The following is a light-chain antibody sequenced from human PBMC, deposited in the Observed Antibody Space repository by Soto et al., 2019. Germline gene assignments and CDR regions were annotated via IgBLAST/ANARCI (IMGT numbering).Light chain of an antibody. Sequence: QSALTQPASVSGSPGQSITISCTGTSSDVGSYNLVSWYQQHPGKAPKLMIYEGSKRPSGVSNRFSGSKSGNTASLTISGLQAEDEADYYCCSYAGSSTFFVVFGGGNKLTVL. CDR1: SSDVGSYNL. J-gene: IGLJ2*01. CDR2: EGS. CDR3: CSYAGSSTFFVV. V-gene: IGLV2-23*03.